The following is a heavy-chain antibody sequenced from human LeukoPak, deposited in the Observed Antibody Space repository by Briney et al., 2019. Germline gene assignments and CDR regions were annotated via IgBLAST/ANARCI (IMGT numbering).Heavy chain of an antibody. V-gene: IGHV3-23*01. D-gene: IGHD6-13*01. CDR2: ISNSGGTT. Sequence: PGGSLRLSCAASGFTLISYWMHWVGQAPGRGREWVSTISNSGGTTYYADSVKGRFTISRNNSKNTLYLRMDSLRAEDTAVYYCAKAPYSTSWYYFDYWGQGTLVTVSS. CDR3: AKAPYSTSWYYFDY. J-gene: IGHJ4*02. CDR1: GFTLISYW.